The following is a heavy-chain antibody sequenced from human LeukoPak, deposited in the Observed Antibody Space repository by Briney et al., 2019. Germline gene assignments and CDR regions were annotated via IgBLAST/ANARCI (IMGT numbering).Heavy chain of an antibody. CDR2: ISYDGSNK. J-gene: IGHJ6*02. V-gene: IGHV3-30-3*01. D-gene: IGHD3-10*01. CDR3: ARDGGRYYYGSGIGLYYYYYGMDV. Sequence: GGSLRLSCAASGFTFSSYAMHWVRQAPGKGLEWVAVISYDGSNKYYADSVKGRFTISRDNSKNTLYLQMNSLGAEDTAVYYCARDGGRYYYGSGIGLYYYYYGMDVWGQGTTVTVSS. CDR1: GFTFSSYA.